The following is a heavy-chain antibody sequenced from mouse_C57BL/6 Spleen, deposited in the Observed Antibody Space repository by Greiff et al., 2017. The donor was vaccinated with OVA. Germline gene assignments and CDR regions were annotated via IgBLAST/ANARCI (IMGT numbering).Heavy chain of an antibody. J-gene: IGHJ4*01. V-gene: IGHV5-4*01. CDR3: ARDHDGYYNYAMDY. Sequence: EVQLVESGGGLVKPGGSLKLSCAASGFTFSSYAMSWVRQTPEKRLEWVATISAGGSYTYYPDNVKGRFTISRDNAKNNLYLQLSHLKSEDTAMYYCARDHDGYYNYAMDYWGQGTSVTVSS. CDR1: GFTFSSYA. CDR2: ISAGGSYT. D-gene: IGHD2-3*01.